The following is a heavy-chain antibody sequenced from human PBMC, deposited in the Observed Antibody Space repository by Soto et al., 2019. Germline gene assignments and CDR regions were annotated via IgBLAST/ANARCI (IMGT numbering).Heavy chain of an antibody. V-gene: IGHV3-33*01. Sequence: QVQLVESGGGVVQPGRSLRLSCAASGFTFSSYGMHWVLQATGKGLEWVAVIWYDGSNKYYADSVKGPFTISRDNSNNTLHLQMNSLRAADKDVYYCARDLSRYFDYWGQGTLVTVSS. CDR3: ARDLSRYFDY. J-gene: IGHJ4*02. CDR2: IWYDGSNK. CDR1: GFTFSSYG.